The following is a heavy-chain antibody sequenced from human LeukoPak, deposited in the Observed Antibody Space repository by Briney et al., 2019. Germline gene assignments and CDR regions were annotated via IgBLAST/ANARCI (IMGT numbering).Heavy chain of an antibody. CDR3: AREPHYDLLTGYALGYLDL. CDR2: INSNSGDT. Sequence: ASVQVSCKASGYTFTGYYMHWVRQAPGQGLGWMGWINSNSGDTNYAQKFQGRVTMTRDTSISTAYMELSRLRSDDTAVYYCAREPHYDLLTGYALGYLDLWGRGTLLTVSS. V-gene: IGHV1-2*02. CDR1: GYTFTGYY. J-gene: IGHJ2*01. D-gene: IGHD3-9*01.